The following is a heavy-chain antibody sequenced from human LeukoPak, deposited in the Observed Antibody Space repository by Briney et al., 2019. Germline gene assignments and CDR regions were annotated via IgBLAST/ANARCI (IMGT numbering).Heavy chain of an antibody. CDR2: IYTSGST. J-gene: IGHJ4*02. V-gene: IGHV4-61*02. CDR1: GGSISSGTYY. D-gene: IGHD3-16*01. Sequence: SETLSLTCTVSGGSISSGTYYWSWIRQPAGKGLEWIGRIYTSGSTNYNPSLKSRVTISVDTSKNQFSLKLSSVTAADTAVYYCARDAEAPLSNAAHDYWGQGTLVTVSS. CDR3: ARDAEAPLSNAAHDY.